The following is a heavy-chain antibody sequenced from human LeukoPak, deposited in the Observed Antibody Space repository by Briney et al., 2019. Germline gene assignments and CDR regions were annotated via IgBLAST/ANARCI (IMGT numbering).Heavy chain of an antibody. D-gene: IGHD3-22*01. CDR2: VSESGGST. J-gene: IGHJ4*02. CDR1: GFTFSTFV. V-gene: IGHV3-23*01. Sequence: GGSLRLSCVASGFTFSTFVMGWVRQVPGKGLEWVSIVSESGGSTYYADSVKGRFTISRDNSKDTLSLQMNSLRAEDTAVYYCARDRERYYDSSGYYLFDYWGQGTLVTVSS. CDR3: ARDRERYYDSSGYYLFDY.